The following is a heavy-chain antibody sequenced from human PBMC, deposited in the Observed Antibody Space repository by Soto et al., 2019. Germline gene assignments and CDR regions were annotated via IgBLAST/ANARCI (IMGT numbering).Heavy chain of an antibody. CDR2: IIPIFGTA. J-gene: IGHJ5*02. CDR3: ARDGYDFRSGYSHKWFDP. D-gene: IGHD3-3*01. CDR1: GGTFSSYA. V-gene: IGHV1-69*13. Sequence: SVKVSCKASGGTFSSYAISWVRQAPGQGLEWMGGIIPIFGTANYAQKFQGRVTITADESTSTAYMELSSLRSEDTAVYYCARDGYDFRSGYSHKWFDPWGQGTLLTLSS.